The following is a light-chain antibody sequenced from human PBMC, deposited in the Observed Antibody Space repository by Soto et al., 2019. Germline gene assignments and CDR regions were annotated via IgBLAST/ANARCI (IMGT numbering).Light chain of an antibody. CDR1: QDIRNY. CDR2: DAS. V-gene: IGKV1-33*01. Sequence: DIQLTQSPSSLSASVGDRVTITCQASQDIRNYLNWYQQKPGKAPTLLIHDASYLETGIPSRFSGGEPVTDFIFTMSTLHPEDIATYYCQQFDVAFSFGPGTKIEMK. CDR3: QQFDVAFS. J-gene: IGKJ3*01.